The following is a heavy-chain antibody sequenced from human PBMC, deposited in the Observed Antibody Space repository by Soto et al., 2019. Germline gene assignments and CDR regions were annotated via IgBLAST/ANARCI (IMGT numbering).Heavy chain of an antibody. CDR3: ARVTMVIRDSDHFGVDV. CDR1: GFPISSTYS. D-gene: IGHD4-17*01. CDR2: ISHSGTT. Sequence: SETLSLTCLVSGFPISSTYSWGWILHPPGKGLEWIGSISHSGTTSYSPSLTSRVSISVDTSKNQVSLKLTSVTAADTAVYFCARVTMVIRDSDHFGVDVWGHGTTVTVSS. J-gene: IGHJ6*02. V-gene: IGHV4-38-2*02.